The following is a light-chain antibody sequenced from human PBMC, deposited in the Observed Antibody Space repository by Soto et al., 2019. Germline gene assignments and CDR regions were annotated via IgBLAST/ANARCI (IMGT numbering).Light chain of an antibody. CDR3: SSYTSRITLK. CDR2: EVS. CDR1: STDVGAYNF. J-gene: IGLJ2*01. Sequence: QSALTQPASLSGSPGQSITISCTGTSTDVGAYNFVSWYQQHPGKAPKLIIYEVSNRPSGVSNRFSGSKSGNTASLTISGLQADDEADYYCSSYTSRITLKFGGGTKLTVL. V-gene: IGLV2-14*01.